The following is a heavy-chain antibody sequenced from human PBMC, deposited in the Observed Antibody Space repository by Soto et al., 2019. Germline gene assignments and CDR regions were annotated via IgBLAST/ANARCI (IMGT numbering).Heavy chain of an antibody. J-gene: IGHJ4*02. Sequence: QLLLQESGPGLVKPSETLSLTCTVSGGSSSSTSYYWGWIRQPPGKGLEWIGSIYSSGNTYYNPPLKSRVTIAVETSNSHLPLKLSSVTAADTAVYYCAGQSYERRGYYYAYWGQRTLVTVSS. V-gene: IGHV4-39*01. CDR1: GGSSSSTSYY. CDR3: AGQSYERRGYYYAY. D-gene: IGHD3-22*01. CDR2: IYSSGNT.